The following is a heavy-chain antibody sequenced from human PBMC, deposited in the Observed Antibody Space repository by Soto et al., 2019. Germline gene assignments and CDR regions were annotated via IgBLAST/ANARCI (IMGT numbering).Heavy chain of an antibody. CDR1: GGTFSSYA. CDR3: ARGPSGSKTIDY. CDR2: IIPILGIT. Sequence: GASVKVSCKASGGTFSSYAISWVRQAPGQRLEWMGRIIPILGITIYAQKFQGRVTITADKSTSTAYMELSSLRSEDTAVYYCARGPSGSKTIDYWGQGTLVTVSS. V-gene: IGHV1-69*04. J-gene: IGHJ4*02. D-gene: IGHD1-26*01.